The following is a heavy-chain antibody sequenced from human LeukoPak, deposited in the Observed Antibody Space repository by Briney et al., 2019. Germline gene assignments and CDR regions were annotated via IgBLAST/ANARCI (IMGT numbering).Heavy chain of an antibody. J-gene: IGHJ3*02. CDR3: ARESSSSGWYHGAFDI. D-gene: IGHD6-19*01. Sequence: PGGSLRLSCAASGFTFSSYAMSWIRQAPGKGLEWVSYISSSGSTIYYADSVKGRFTISRDNAKNSLYLQMNSLRAEDTAVYYCARESSSSGWYHGAFDIWGQGTMVTVSS. CDR1: GFTFSSYA. CDR2: ISSSGSTI. V-gene: IGHV3-11*01.